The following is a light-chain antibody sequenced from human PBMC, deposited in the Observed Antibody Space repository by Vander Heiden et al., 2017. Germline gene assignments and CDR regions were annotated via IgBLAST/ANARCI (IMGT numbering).Light chain of an antibody. CDR3: QQRSTWPLT. J-gene: IGKJ5*01. V-gene: IGKV3-11*01. Sequence: EIVLTQSPATLSLSPGETATLSCRASQKIGSYLAWYQQKAGQPPRLLIDDASDRATGTPTRFSGSGSGTDFTLTISSLEPADFAVYYCQQRSTWPLTFGQGTRLEIK. CDR1: QKIGSY. CDR2: DAS.